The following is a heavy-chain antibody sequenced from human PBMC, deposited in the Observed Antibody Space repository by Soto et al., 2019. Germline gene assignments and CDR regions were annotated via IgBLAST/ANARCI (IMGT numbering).Heavy chain of an antibody. CDR1: GFTFSDYY. D-gene: IGHD2-2*01. CDR3: ARVSIVVVPAAINYFDY. J-gene: IGHJ4*02. CDR2: ISSSSSYT. V-gene: IGHV3-11*06. Sequence: AGGSLRLSCAASGFTFSDYYMSWIRQAPGKGLEWVSYISSSSSYTNYADSVKGRFTISRDNAKNSLYLQMNSLRAEDTAVYYCARVSIVVVPAAINYFDYWGQGTLVTVSS.